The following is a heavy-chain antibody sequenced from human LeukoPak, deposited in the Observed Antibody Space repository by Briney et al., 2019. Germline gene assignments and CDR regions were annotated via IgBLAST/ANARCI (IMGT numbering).Heavy chain of an antibody. V-gene: IGHV3-23*01. CDR2: ISGSGGST. CDR1: GFTFSSYA. D-gene: IGHD3-10*01. Sequence: PGGSLRLSCAASGFTFSSYAMSWVRQAPGKGLEWVSAISGSGGSTYYADSVKGRFTISRDNAKNSLYLQMNSLRAEDAAVYYCARDRYTMVRGADAFDIWGQGTMVTVSS. CDR3: ARDRYTMVRGADAFDI. J-gene: IGHJ3*02.